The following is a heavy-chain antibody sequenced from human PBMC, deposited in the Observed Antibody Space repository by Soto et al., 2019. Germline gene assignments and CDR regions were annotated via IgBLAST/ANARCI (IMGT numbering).Heavy chain of an antibody. J-gene: IGHJ4*02. CDR2: IYHSGST. CDR1: GGSISSGGYS. V-gene: IGHV4-30-2*01. Sequence: PSETLSLTCAVSGGSISSGGYSWSWIRQPPGKGLEWIGYIYHSGSTYYNPSLKGRFTISRDNAKNSLYLQMNSLRAEDTAVYYCARDLKNFDYWGQGTLVTVSS. CDR3: ARDLKNFDY.